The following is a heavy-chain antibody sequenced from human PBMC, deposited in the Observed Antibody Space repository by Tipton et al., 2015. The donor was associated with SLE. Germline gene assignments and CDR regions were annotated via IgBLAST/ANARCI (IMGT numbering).Heavy chain of an antibody. CDR3: AKDPGGFNGDYPGDY. D-gene: IGHD2-8*01. V-gene: IGHV3-30*02. J-gene: IGHJ4*02. CDR1: GFTFSTYA. Sequence: GSLRLSCAASGFTFSTYAVYWVRQAPGKGLEWVAFIRFDGGTENHADSVKGRFTISRDNSKNTLYLQMNDLRPEDTAVYYCAKDPGGFNGDYPGDYWGQGALVTVSS. CDR2: IRFDGGTE.